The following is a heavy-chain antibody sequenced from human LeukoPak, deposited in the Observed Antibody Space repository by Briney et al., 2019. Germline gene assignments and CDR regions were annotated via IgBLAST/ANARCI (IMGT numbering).Heavy chain of an antibody. J-gene: IGHJ5*02. Sequence: PGGSLRLSCAASGLTFSSYNMNWVRQAPGKGPEWVAYITASDTTKYYADSVKGRFTISRDNAKKSLFLQMNSLRAEDTAVYYCAVASAFSSSWRSWGQGTVVSVSS. CDR1: GLTFSSYN. CDR2: ITASDTTK. D-gene: IGHD6-13*01. CDR3: AVASAFSSSWRS. V-gene: IGHV3-48*01.